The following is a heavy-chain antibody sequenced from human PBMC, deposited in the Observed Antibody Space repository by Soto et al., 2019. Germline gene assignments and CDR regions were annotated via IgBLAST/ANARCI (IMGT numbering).Heavy chain of an antibody. CDR2: ISADNTKT. CDR1: GYTFTNYD. J-gene: IGHJ4*02. D-gene: IGHD4-17*01. CDR3: ARWATVTHDY. Sequence: QVHLVQSGAEVKKPGASVRVSCKASGYTFTNYDFNWVRQAPGQGLEWMGWISADNTKTNSAQKFQDRLTMSTDTSTGTAYMELMSLRSDDTAVYYCARWATVTHDYWCQGSLGTVSS. V-gene: IGHV1-18*01.